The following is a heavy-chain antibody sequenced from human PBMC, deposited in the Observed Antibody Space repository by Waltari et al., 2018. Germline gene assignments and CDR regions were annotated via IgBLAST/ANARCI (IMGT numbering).Heavy chain of an antibody. J-gene: IGHJ3*02. CDR2: ISSSSSTI. V-gene: IGHV3-11*04. CDR3: ARTQVLSMIVVEKGAFDI. Sequence: QLQLQESGPGLVKPSETLSLPCTVSGGSISSSSYYWGWIRQPPGKGLEWVSYISSSSSTIYYADSVKGRFTISRDNAKNSLYLQMNSLRAEDTAVYYCARTQVLSMIVVEKGAFDIWGQGTMVTVSS. D-gene: IGHD3-22*01. CDR1: GGSISSSS.